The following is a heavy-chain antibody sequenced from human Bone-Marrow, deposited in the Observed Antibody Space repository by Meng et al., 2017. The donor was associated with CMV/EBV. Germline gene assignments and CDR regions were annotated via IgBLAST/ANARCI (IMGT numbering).Heavy chain of an antibody. CDR3: ARGGAAAGVYYYYGMDV. Sequence: GGSLRLSCAASGFTFSSYSMNWVRQAPGKGLEWVSYISSSSSTIYYADSVKGRFTISRDNAKNSLYLQMNSLRAEDTAVYYCARGGAAAGVYYYYGMDVWGQGTTVTVSS. J-gene: IGHJ6*02. CDR2: ISSSSSTI. V-gene: IGHV3-48*04. D-gene: IGHD6-13*01. CDR1: GFTFSSYS.